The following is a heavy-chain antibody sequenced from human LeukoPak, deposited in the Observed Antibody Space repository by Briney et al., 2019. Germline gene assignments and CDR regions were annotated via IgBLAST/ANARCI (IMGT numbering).Heavy chain of an antibody. D-gene: IGHD2-21*01. Sequence: ASVKVSCRASGYTFSDYYMHWVRQAPGQGLEWMGWINLNSGRTHYGQKFQGRVTMTSDTSLNTAYMELSRLRSDDTALYYCARAHIVGFDYYYYLDVWGRGTTVTVSS. J-gene: IGHJ6*03. CDR2: INLNSGRT. CDR1: GYTFSDYY. CDR3: ARAHIVGFDYYYYLDV. V-gene: IGHV1-2*02.